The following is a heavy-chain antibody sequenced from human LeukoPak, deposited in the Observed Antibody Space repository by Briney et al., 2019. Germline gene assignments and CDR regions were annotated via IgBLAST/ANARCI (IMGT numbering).Heavy chain of an antibody. CDR2: IYYSGST. CDR3: ARSRIEASFDY. CDR1: GGSISSYY. D-gene: IGHD6-13*01. Sequence: SETLSLTCTVSGGSISSYYWSWMRQPPGKGLEWIGYIYYSGSTNYNPSLKSRVTISVDTSKNQFSLKLSSVTAAVTAVYYCARSRIEASFDYWGQGTLVTVSS. V-gene: IGHV4-59*01. J-gene: IGHJ4*02.